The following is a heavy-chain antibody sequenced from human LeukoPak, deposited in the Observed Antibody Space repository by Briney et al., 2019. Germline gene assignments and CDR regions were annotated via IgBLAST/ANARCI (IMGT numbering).Heavy chain of an antibody. D-gene: IGHD5-24*01. CDR2: INHSGST. V-gene: IGHV4-34*01. J-gene: IGHJ4*02. CDR1: GGSFSGYY. Sequence: SETLSLTCAVYGGSFSGYYWSWIRQHPGKGLEWIGEINHSGSTNYNPSLKSRVTISVDTSKNQFSLKLSSVTAADTAVYYCARAGGEMALDYWGQGTLVTVSS. CDR3: ARAGGEMALDY.